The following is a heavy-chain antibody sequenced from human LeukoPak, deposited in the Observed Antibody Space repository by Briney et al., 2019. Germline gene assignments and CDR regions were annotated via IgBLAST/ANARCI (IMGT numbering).Heavy chain of an antibody. CDR3: ARYSGSYYYFDY. CDR2: IYSGGST. D-gene: IGHD1-26*01. V-gene: IGHV3-66*01. CDR1: GFTVSSNY. J-gene: IGHJ4*02. Sequence: GGSLRLSCAASGFTVSSNYMSWVRQAPGKGLEWVSVIYSGGSTYYADSVKGRFTISRDNSKNTLYLQMNSLRAEDTAVYYCARYSGSYYYFDYWGQGTQVTVSS.